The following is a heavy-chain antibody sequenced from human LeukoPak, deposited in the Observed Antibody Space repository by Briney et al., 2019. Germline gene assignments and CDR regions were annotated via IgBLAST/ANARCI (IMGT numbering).Heavy chain of an antibody. Sequence: SETLSLTCTVSGGSISSSSYYWGWLRQPPGKGLEWIGTIYYSGSTYYNPSLKSRVSISVDTSKNQFSLKLSSVTAADTAVYYCARLDSIHLITYWGQGTLVTVSS. CDR3: ARLDSIHLITY. V-gene: IGHV4-39*01. CDR2: IYYSGST. J-gene: IGHJ4*02. D-gene: IGHD3-16*01. CDR1: GGSISSSSYY.